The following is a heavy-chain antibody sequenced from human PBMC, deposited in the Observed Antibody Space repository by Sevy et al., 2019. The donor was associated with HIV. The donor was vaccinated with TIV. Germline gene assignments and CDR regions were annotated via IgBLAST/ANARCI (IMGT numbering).Heavy chain of an antibody. CDR2: IIPIFGTA. CDR1: GGTFGTYT. J-gene: IGHJ4*02. D-gene: IGHD6-13*01. CDR3: GRGDGTGRDFDY. Sequence: ASVKVSCKASGGTFGTYTISWLRQAPGQGLEWMGGIIPIFGTANYAQKFQGRVTMTRDTSTSTVYLELSRLRSEDTAVYYCGRGDGTGRDFDYWGQGTLVTVSS. V-gene: IGHV1-69*05.